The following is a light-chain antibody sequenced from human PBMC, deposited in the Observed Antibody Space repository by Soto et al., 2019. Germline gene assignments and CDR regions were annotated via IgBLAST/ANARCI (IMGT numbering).Light chain of an antibody. Sequence: DIQLTQSPSFLSASVGDRVTITCRDSQGISSYLAWYQQKPGKAPKLLIYAASTLQSGVPSRFSGSGSGTEFTLTISSLQPEDFATYYCQQLNSYPITFGPGTKVDIK. J-gene: IGKJ3*01. V-gene: IGKV1-9*01. CDR1: QGISSY. CDR3: QQLNSYPIT. CDR2: AAS.